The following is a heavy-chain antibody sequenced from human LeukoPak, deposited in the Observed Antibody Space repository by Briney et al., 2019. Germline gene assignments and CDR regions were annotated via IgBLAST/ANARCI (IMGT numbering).Heavy chain of an antibody. Sequence: ASVKVSCKASGYTFTSYAMNWVRQAPGQGLEWMGWINTNTGNPTCAQGFTGRFVFSLDTSVSTAYLQISSLKAEDTAVYYCASSLSYDSSGYYYDRDAFDIWGQGTMVTVSS. D-gene: IGHD3-22*01. CDR2: INTNTGNP. CDR1: GYTFTSYA. V-gene: IGHV7-4-1*02. CDR3: ASSLSYDSSGYYYDRDAFDI. J-gene: IGHJ3*02.